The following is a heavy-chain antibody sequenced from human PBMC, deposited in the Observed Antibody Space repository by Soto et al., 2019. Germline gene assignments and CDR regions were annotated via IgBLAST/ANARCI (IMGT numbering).Heavy chain of an antibody. J-gene: IGHJ6*03. V-gene: IGHV3-74*01. D-gene: IGHD3-10*01. CDR1: GFTFSSYW. CDR3: ARGGVRRARCCVDYYYMDV. CDR2: INSDGSST. Sequence: EVQLVESGGDLVQPGGSLRLSCAASGFTFSSYWMNWVRQAPGKGLVCVSRINSDGSSTSYADSVKGRFTISRDNAKNTLYLQMNSLRAEDTAVYYCARGGVRRARCCVDYYYMDVWGKGTTVTVSS.